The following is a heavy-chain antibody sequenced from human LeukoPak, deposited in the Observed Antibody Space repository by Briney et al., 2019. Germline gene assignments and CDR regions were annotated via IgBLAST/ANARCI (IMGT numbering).Heavy chain of an antibody. Sequence: PGGSLRLSCAASGFTFSSYWMSWVRQAPGKGLEWVANIKQDGSEKYYVDSVKGRFTISRDNAKNSLYLQMNSLRAEDTAVYYCARELHHDFWSGYYPAYYFDYWGQGPLVTVSS. CDR1: GFTFSSYW. J-gene: IGHJ4*02. CDR3: ARELHHDFWSGYYPAYYFDY. CDR2: IKQDGSEK. V-gene: IGHV3-7*01. D-gene: IGHD3-3*01.